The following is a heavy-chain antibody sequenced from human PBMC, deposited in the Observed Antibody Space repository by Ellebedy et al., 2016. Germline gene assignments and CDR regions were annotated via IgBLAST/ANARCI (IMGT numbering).Heavy chain of an antibody. CDR3: AGHGNGGYSGLDS. D-gene: IGHD4-23*01. CDR1: GITFSTYP. J-gene: IGHJ4*02. Sequence: GESLKISCAASGITFSTYPMSWVRQAPGKGLEWVSAITGDGGSTYYADTVKGRFTISRDNSKNTLYLQINSLRAEDTAVYYCAGHGNGGYSGLDSWGQGTLVTVSS. V-gene: IGHV3-23*01. CDR2: ITGDGGST.